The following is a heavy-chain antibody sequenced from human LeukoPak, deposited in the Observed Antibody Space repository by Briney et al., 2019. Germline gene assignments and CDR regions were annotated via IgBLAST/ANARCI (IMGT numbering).Heavy chain of an antibody. CDR3: ARDRAWNYFDY. Sequence: GGSLRLSCAASGFTFSSYAMHWVRQAPGKRLEWVAVISYDGSNKYYADSVKGRFTISRDNSKNTLYLQMDSLRAEDTAVYYCARDRAWNYFDYWGQGTLVTVSS. D-gene: IGHD3-3*01. CDR2: ISYDGSNK. V-gene: IGHV3-30*04. J-gene: IGHJ4*02. CDR1: GFTFSSYA.